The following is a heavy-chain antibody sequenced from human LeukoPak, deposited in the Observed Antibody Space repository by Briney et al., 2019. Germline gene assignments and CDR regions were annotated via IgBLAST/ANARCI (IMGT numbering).Heavy chain of an antibody. CDR3: ARQTGSGLFILP. V-gene: IGHV4-34*01. D-gene: IGHD3/OR15-3a*01. Sequence: SETLSLTCAVYGGSFSGYYRSWIRQPPGKGLEWIGEINHSGSTNYNPSLKSRVTISVDTSKNRFSLKLTSVTAADTAVYYCARQTGSGLFILPGGQGTLVTVSS. CDR1: GGSFSGYY. CDR2: INHSGST. J-gene: IGHJ4*02.